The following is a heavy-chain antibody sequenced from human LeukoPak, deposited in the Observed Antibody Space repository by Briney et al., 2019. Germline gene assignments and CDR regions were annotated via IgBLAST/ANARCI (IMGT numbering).Heavy chain of an antibody. CDR1: GGSLSSGSYY. V-gene: IGHV4-61*01. J-gene: IGHJ6*04. CDR2: TYYSGST. CDR3: AIDKVAGTLISDYYYYGMDV. D-gene: IGHD6-19*01. Sequence: SETLSLTCTVSGGSLSSGSYYWSWIRQPPGKGLEWIGYTYYSGSTNYNPSLKSRVTISVDTSKNQFSLKLSSVTAADTAVYYCAIDKVAGTLISDYYYYGMDVWGKGTKVTVSS.